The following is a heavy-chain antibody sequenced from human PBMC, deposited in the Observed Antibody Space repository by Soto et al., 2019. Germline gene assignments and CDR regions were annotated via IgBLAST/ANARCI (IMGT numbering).Heavy chain of an antibody. Sequence: QERLVQSGAEVRKPGSSVKVSCKVTGGTSTRYAINWVRQAPGQGLEWMGGIVPMFGTSKYEQKVQGRVTITPDTSTNIAYMELRSLRSEDTAVYYCNRGSEYDFWSVYLWGQGTLVSVAS. V-gene: IGHV1-69*06. J-gene: IGHJ4*02. D-gene: IGHD3-3*01. CDR1: GGTSTRYA. CDR3: NRGSEYDFWSVYL. CDR2: IVPMFGTS.